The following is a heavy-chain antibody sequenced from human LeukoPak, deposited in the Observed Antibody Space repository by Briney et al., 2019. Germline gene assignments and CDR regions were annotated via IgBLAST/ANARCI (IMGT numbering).Heavy chain of an antibody. V-gene: IGHV3-48*01. J-gene: IGHJ3*02. CDR1: GFIFNNYA. D-gene: IGHD5-18*01. CDR2: ISSSSSTI. Sequence: GGSLRLSCAGSGFIFNNYAMHWVRQPPGKGLEWVSYISSSSSTIYYADSVKGRFTISRDNAKNSLYLQMNSLRAEDTAVYYCAGEYTAMVLLDAFDIWGQGTMVTVSS. CDR3: AGEYTAMVLLDAFDI.